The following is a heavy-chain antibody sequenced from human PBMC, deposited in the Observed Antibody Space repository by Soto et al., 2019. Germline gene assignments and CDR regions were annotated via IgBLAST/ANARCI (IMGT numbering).Heavy chain of an antibody. CDR2: MNPNSGNT. Sequence: QVQLVQSGAEVKKPGASVKVSCKASGYTFTSYDINWVRQATGQGLEWMGWMNPNSGNTGYAQKFQGRVTMTRNTSISTAYMELSSLRSEDTAVYYCARGTTVTTPLAYYYYYMDVWGKGTTVTVSS. CDR3: ARGTTVTTPLAYYYYYMDV. CDR1: GYTFTSYD. D-gene: IGHD4-17*01. V-gene: IGHV1-8*01. J-gene: IGHJ6*03.